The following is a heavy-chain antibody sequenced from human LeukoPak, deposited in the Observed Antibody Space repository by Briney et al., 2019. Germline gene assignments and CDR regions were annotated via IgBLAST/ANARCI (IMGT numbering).Heavy chain of an antibody. J-gene: IGHJ4*02. CDR3: ARDRGTTSSAGYYFDY. CDR1: GFTFSSYA. V-gene: IGHV3-23*01. D-gene: IGHD6-6*01. Sequence: GGSLRLSCAASGFTFSSYAMSWVRQAPGKGLEWVSAISGSGGSTYYADSVKGRFTISRDNSKNTLYLQMNSLGAEDTAVYYCARDRGTTSSAGYYFDYWGQGTLVTVSS. CDR2: ISGSGGST.